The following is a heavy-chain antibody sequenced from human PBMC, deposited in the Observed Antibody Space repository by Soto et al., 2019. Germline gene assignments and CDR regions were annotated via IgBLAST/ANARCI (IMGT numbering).Heavy chain of an antibody. CDR3: ARDRRYSSSWYIWFDP. J-gene: IGHJ5*02. CDR2: ISAYNGNT. Sequence: GASVKVSCKASGYTFTSYGISCVRQAPGQGLEWMGWISAYNGNTNYAQKLQGRVTMTTDTSTSTAYMELRSLRSDDTAVYYCARDRRYSSSWYIWFDPWGQGTLVTVSS. D-gene: IGHD6-13*01. CDR1: GYTFTSYG. V-gene: IGHV1-18*01.